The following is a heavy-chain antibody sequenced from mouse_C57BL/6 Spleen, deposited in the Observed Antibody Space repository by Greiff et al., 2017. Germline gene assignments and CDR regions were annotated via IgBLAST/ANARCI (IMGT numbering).Heavy chain of an antibody. Sequence: SGPELVKPGASVKISCKASGYAFSSSWMNWVKQRPGKGLEWIGRIYPGDGDTNYNGKFKGKATLTADKSSSTAYMQLSSLTSEDSAVYFCARSNYDYGPWFAYWGQGTLVTVSA. V-gene: IGHV1-82*01. CDR3: ARSNYDYGPWFAY. CDR1: GYAFSSSW. D-gene: IGHD2-4*01. CDR2: IYPGDGDT. J-gene: IGHJ3*01.